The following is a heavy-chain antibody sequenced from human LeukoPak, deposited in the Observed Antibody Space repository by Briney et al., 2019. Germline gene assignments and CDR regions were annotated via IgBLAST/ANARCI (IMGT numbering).Heavy chain of an antibody. J-gene: IGHJ4*02. Sequence: GGSLTLSCAPSGFTFSDFYMSWIRQAPGKGLESVSYISGSSSNTNYADSVKGRVTISRDNAKNSLYLQMNSLRPEDTAVYYCTRHPAVGDYWGEGTLVTVSS. CDR2: ISGSSSNT. V-gene: IGHV3-11*03. CDR3: TRHPAVGDY. CDR1: GFTFSDFY. D-gene: IGHD1-26*01.